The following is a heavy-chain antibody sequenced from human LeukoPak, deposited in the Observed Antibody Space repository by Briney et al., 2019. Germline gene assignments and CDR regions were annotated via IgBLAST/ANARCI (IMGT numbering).Heavy chain of an antibody. CDR2: ISSSRSNI. J-gene: IGHJ4*02. D-gene: IGHD6-19*01. V-gene: IGHV3-48*01. Sequence: GGSLRLSCAASGFTFSNYNMNWVRQAPGKGLEWVSHISSSRSNIYYADSVKGRFTISRDNAKNSLYLQMNSLRAEETAVYYCAREGSRGWSPSTFDYWGQGILVTVS. CDR3: AREGSRGWSPSTFDY. CDR1: GFTFSNYN.